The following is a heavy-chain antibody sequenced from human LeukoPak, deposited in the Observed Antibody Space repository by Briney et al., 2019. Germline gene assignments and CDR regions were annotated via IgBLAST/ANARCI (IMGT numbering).Heavy chain of an antibody. J-gene: IGHJ5*02. Sequence: ASVKVSCKASGYTFTSYGISWVRQAPGQGLEWMGWISAYNGGTNYAQKFQGRVTMTRDTSISTAYMELSRLRSDDTAVYYCARDFPSITMVRGSRWFDPWGQGTLVTVSS. CDR3: ARDFPSITMVRGSRWFDP. V-gene: IGHV1-18*01. CDR1: GYTFTSYG. D-gene: IGHD3-10*01. CDR2: ISAYNGGT.